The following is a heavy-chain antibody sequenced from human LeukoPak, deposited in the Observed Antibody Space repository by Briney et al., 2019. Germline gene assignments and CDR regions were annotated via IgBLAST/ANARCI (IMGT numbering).Heavy chain of an antibody. CDR3: ARAYYYGSGSYAFDI. D-gene: IGHD3-10*01. J-gene: IGHJ3*02. CDR2: IYYSGST. CDR1: GGSISSYH. Sequence: SETLSLTCTVSGGSISSYHWSWIRQPPGKGLEWIGYIYYSGSTNHNPSLKSRVTISVDASKNQFSLKLSSVTAADTAVYYCARAYYYGSGSYAFDIWGQGTMVTVSS. V-gene: IGHV4-59*01.